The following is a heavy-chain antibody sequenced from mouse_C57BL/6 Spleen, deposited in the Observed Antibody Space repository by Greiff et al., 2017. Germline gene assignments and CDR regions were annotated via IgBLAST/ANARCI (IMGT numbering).Heavy chain of an antibody. CDR1: GYTFTDSE. V-gene: IGHV1-15*01. CDR2: IDPETGGT. CDR3: TRKGGKTTASSYGGFAY. D-gene: IGHD1-2*01. J-gene: IGHJ3*01. Sequence: VQLQQSGAELVRPGASVTLSCKASGYTFTDSEMHWVKQTPVHGLEWIGAIDPETGGTAYNQKFKGKAILTADKSSSTAYMGLRSLTSEDSAVYYCTRKGGKTTASSYGGFAYWGQGTLVTVSA.